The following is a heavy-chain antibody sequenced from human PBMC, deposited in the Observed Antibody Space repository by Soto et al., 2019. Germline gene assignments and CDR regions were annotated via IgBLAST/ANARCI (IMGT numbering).Heavy chain of an antibody. Sequence: PGGSLRLSCAASGFTFSSYAMSWVRQAPGKGLEWVSAISGSGGSTYYADSVKGRFTISRDNSKNTLYLQMNSLRAEDTAVYYCAKDLRAEINYYDSSGSYYFDYWGQGTLVTVSS. CDR3: AKDLRAEINYYDSSGSYYFDY. CDR1: GFTFSSYA. V-gene: IGHV3-23*01. D-gene: IGHD3-22*01. CDR2: ISGSGGST. J-gene: IGHJ4*02.